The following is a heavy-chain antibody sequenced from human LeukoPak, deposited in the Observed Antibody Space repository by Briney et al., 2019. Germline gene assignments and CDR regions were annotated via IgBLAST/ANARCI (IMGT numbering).Heavy chain of an antibody. CDR3: ARGPMVRGALLFDY. D-gene: IGHD3-10*01. CDR1: GYTFTGYY. V-gene: IGHV1-2*02. CDR2: INPNSGGT. Sequence: ASVKVSCKASGYTFTGYYMHWVRQAPGQGLEWMGWINPNSGGTNYAQKFQGRVTMTRDTSISTAYMELSGLRSDDTAVYYCARGPMVRGALLFDYWGQGTLVTVSS. J-gene: IGHJ4*02.